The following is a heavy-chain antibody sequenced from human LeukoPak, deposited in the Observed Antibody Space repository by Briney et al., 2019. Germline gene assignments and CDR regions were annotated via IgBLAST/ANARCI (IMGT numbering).Heavy chain of an antibody. J-gene: IGHJ5*02. CDR3: AKEGCSSTGCYTRWFDP. CDR1: GGSLSSGGYY. D-gene: IGHD2-2*02. Sequence: PSETLSLTCTVSGGSLSSGGYYWTWIRQHPGKGLEWIGYIYYRGSTYYNPSLKSRVTISVDTSKNLVSLKMSSVTAADTAVYYCAKEGCSSTGCYTRWFDPWGQGTLVTVSS. V-gene: IGHV4-31*03. CDR2: IYYRGST.